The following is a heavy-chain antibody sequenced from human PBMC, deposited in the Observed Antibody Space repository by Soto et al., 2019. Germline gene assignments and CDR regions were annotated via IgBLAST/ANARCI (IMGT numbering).Heavy chain of an antibody. Sequence: EVQVIESGGGLLQPGGSLRLSCATSGFTFGNFAMSWVRQAPGRGLEWVSGMSSASSTTYYGDSVKGRFTITRDTSKNTLYLQMNSLRAEDTAVYYCANNKERELPRTIDYWGQGTLVTVSS. CDR2: MSSASSTT. CDR3: ANNKERELPRTIDY. D-gene: IGHD1-7*01. J-gene: IGHJ4*02. CDR1: GFTFGNFA. V-gene: IGHV3-23*01.